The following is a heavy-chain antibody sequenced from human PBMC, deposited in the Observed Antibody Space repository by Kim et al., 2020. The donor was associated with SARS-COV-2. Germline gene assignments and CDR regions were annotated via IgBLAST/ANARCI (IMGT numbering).Heavy chain of an antibody. CDR1: GYTFTTFA. V-gene: IGHV1-3*01. D-gene: IGHD6-19*01. J-gene: IGHJ4*02. Sequence: ASVKVSCKASGYTFTTFALYWVRRAPGQMLEWMGWINGGNGNTRYSQKFQARVSITRDTSATTAYLELSGLRSEDTAVYYCAREAVAGSFDYWGQGTLVTVSS. CDR2: INGGNGNT. CDR3: AREAVAGSFDY.